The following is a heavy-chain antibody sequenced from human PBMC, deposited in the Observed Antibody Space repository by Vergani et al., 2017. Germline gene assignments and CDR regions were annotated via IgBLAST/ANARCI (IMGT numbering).Heavy chain of an antibody. CDR3: ARAYYGAGGYYMDV. D-gene: IGHD3-10*01. V-gene: IGHV4-34*01. J-gene: IGHJ6*03. CDR1: GGSFSGYY. CDR2: INHSGST. Sequence: QVQLQQWGAGLLKPSETLSLTCAVYGGSFSGYYWSWIRQPPGKGLEWIGEINHSGSTNYNPSLKRRVTISVDTSKNQFSLKLSSVTAADTAVYYCARAYYGAGGYYMDVWGKGP.